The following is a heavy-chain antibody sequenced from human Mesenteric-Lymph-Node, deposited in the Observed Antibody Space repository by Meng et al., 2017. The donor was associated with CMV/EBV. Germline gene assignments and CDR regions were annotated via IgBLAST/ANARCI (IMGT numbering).Heavy chain of an antibody. J-gene: IGHJ6*02. CDR2: MNPDSGDT. CDR1: GYTFVNYD. D-gene: IGHD3-3*01. CDR3: ARVTIFGVVIPNYGMDV. Sequence: ASVKVSCKASGYTFVNYDINWVRQAPGQGLEWMGWMNPDSGDTGYAERFQGRVTMTRDTSTSTAYMELRSLRSDDTAVYYCARVTIFGVVIPNYGMDVWGQGTTVTVSS. V-gene: IGHV1-8*01.